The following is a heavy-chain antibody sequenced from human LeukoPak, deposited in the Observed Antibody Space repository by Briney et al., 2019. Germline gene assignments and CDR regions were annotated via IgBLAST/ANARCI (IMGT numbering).Heavy chain of an antibody. V-gene: IGHV3-30*04. J-gene: IGHJ4*02. CDR3: AKRGVVIRVILVGFHKEAYYFDS. D-gene: IGHD3-22*01. CDR1: GFTFSSYA. CDR2: ISYDGSNK. Sequence: GGSLRLSCAASGFTFSSYAMHWVRQAPGRGLEWVAVISYDGSNKNYADSVKGRFTISRDNSKNTLHLQMNSLRAEDTAVYFCAKRGVVIRVILVGFHKEAYYFDSWGQGALVTVSS.